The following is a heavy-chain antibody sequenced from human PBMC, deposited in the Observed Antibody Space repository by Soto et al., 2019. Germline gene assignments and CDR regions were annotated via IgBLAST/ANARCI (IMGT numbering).Heavy chain of an antibody. CDR2: ISYDGSNK. Sequence: GGSLRLSCAASGFTFSSYGMHWVRQAPGKGLEWVAVISYDGSNKYYADSVKGRFTISRDNSKNTLYLQMNSLRAEDTAVYYCAKATVGATKGWLDCWGQGTLVTVSS. D-gene: IGHD1-26*01. V-gene: IGHV3-30*18. CDR3: AKATVGATKGWLDC. J-gene: IGHJ4*02. CDR1: GFTFSSYG.